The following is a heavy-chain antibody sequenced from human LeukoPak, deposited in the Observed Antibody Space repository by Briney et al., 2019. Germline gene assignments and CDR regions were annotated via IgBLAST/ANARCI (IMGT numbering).Heavy chain of an antibody. CDR3: ARGLWFGELSSY. V-gene: IGHV4-30-2*01. CDR1: GGSISSGGYY. D-gene: IGHD3-10*01. Sequence: SQTLSLTCTVSGGSISSGGYYWSWIRQPPGKGLEWIGEINHSGSTNYNPSLKSRVTISVDTSKNQFSLKLSSVTAADTAVYYCARGLWFGELSSYWGQGTLVTVSS. J-gene: IGHJ4*02. CDR2: INHSGST.